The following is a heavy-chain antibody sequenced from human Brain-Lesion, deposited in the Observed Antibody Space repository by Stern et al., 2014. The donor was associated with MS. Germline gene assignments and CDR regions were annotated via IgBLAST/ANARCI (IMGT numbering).Heavy chain of an antibody. D-gene: IGHD2-15*01. Sequence: QVQLVESGPGLVKPSETLSLTCTVAGGSVSSTSYAWAWIRPPPGKGLEWIGAIYFSGNTYYSPSLKSRLTISLDTSKNQFSRQLRSVTAADTAVYYCAGEEDIRYCSGGSCTGNWFDPWGQGTLVTVSS. V-gene: IGHV4-39*01. CDR2: IYFSGNT. CDR3: AGEEDIRYCSGGSCTGNWFDP. CDR1: GGSVSSTSYA. J-gene: IGHJ5*02.